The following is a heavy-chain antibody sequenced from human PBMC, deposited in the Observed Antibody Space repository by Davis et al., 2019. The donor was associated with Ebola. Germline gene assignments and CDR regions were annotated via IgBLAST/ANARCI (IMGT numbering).Heavy chain of an antibody. CDR2: ISSSGKTV. CDR3: ARSYLTYSGYGWAY. Sequence: GESLKISCTASGFTLSDYYMSWIRQAPGKGLEWVSYISSSGKTVYYADSVKGRFTISRDNAKNSLYLQMNSLRAEDTAVYYCARSYLTYSGYGWAYWGQGTLVTVSS. V-gene: IGHV3-11*01. D-gene: IGHD5-12*01. CDR1: GFTLSDYY. J-gene: IGHJ4*02.